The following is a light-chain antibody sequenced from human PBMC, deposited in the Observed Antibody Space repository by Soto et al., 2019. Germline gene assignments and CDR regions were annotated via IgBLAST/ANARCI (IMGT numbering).Light chain of an antibody. CDR3: QEYNSYS. CDR2: KAS. J-gene: IGKJ1*01. V-gene: IGKV1-5*03. Sequence: DIQMTQSPSTLSGSVGDRVSISCRASQSISDWLAWYQQKPGKAPKLLIYKASTLESGVPSRFSGSGSGTEFTLTISSLQPDDFATYYCQEYNSYSFGQGTKV. CDR1: QSISDW.